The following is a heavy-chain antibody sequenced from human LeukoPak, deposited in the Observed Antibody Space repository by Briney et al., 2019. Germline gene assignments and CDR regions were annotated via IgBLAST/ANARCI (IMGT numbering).Heavy chain of an antibody. CDR3: AKGSKEMATIVAFDI. D-gene: IGHD5-24*01. V-gene: IGHV3-11*01. CDR2: ISSSGSTI. CDR1: GFTFSDYY. J-gene: IGHJ3*02. Sequence: PGGSLRLSCAASGFTFSDYYMSWIRQAPGKGLEWVSYISSSGSTIYYADSVKGRFTISRDNAKNSLYLQMNSLRAEDTAVYYCAKGSKEMATIVAFDIWGQGTMVTVSS.